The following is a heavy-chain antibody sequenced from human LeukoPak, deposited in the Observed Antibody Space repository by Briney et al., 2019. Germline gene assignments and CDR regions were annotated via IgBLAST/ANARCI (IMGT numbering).Heavy chain of an antibody. J-gene: IGHJ4*02. CDR3: ARGREIHGNSDTNLDDY. D-gene: IGHD1-14*01. V-gene: IGHV1-2*02. CDR1: GYTFTDYY. CDR2: ISPRSGDT. Sequence: GASVKVSCKTSGYTFTDYYMHWVRQAPGQGLEWMGWISPRSGDTSYAPKFQGRVTMTRDTSINTVDMDLSGLTSDDTAVFYCARGREIHGNSDTNLDDYWGQGTLVTVSS.